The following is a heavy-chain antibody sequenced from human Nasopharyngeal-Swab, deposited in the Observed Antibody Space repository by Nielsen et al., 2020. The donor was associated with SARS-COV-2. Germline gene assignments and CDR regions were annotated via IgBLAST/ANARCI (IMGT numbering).Heavy chain of an antibody. CDR3: AMGLLAAAGHDY. Sequence: GESLKISCAASGFTFSGSAMYWVRQASGKGLEWVGRMRSKANTYATAYAASVRGRFTISRDDSKYSAYLQMDSLKTEDTAVYYCAMGLLAAAGHDYWGQGTLVTVSS. CDR2: MRSKANTYAT. J-gene: IGHJ4*02. CDR1: GFTFSGSA. V-gene: IGHV3-73*01. D-gene: IGHD6-13*01.